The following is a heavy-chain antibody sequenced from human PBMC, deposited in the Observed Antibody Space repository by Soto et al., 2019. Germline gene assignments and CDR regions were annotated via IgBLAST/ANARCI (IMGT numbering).Heavy chain of an antibody. CDR3: VRGEVPSTMVMFFDY. V-gene: IGHV2-70*20. D-gene: IGHD3-10*01. CDR2: INWEDDK. Sequence: SGPTLVNPTQTLTLTCSFSGFSLTTLGMSVSWVRQPPGKALEWLALINWEDDKYYRPSLETRLTISKDTATNRVLLTMTKLDPADTATYYCVRGEVPSTMVMFFDYWGQGALVTVSS. J-gene: IGHJ4*02. CDR1: GFSLTTLGMS.